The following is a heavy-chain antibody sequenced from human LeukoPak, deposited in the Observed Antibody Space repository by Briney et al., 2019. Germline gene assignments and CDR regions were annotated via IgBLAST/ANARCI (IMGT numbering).Heavy chain of an antibody. J-gene: IGHJ4*02. CDR1: GFTFSNAW. D-gene: IGHD3-16*02. CDR3: TTGDYVWGSYRYMDY. Sequence: GGSLRLSCAASGFTFSNAWMSWVRQAPGKGLEWVGRIKSKTDGGTTDYAAPVKGRFTISRDDSKNTLYLQMSSLKTEDTAVYYCTTGDYVWGSYRYMDYWGQGTLVTVSS. V-gene: IGHV3-15*01. CDR2: IKSKTDGGTT.